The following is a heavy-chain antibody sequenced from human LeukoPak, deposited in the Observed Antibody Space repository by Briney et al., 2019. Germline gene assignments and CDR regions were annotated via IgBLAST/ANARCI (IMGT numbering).Heavy chain of an antibody. CDR2: IYYSGST. CDR3: ARGFSNYYGSGTATDV. D-gene: IGHD3-10*01. CDR1: GGSISSGDYY. Sequence: SETLSLTCTVSGGSISSGDYYWGWLRQPPGKGLEWIGYIYYSGSTYYNPSFKSRVTISVDTSKNQFSLKLSFVTAADTAVYYCARGFSNYYGSGTATDVWGQGTTVTVSS. J-gene: IGHJ6*02. V-gene: IGHV4-30-4*01.